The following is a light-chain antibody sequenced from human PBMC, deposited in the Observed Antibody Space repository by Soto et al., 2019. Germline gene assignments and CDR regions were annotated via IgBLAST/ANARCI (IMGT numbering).Light chain of an antibody. Sequence: QAVVTQETSPTVYPGGTVTLTCGSSTGAVTSGHYPYWFQQKPGQAPRTLIYDTSNKHSWTPARFSGSLLGGKAALTLSGAQPEYEAEYYCLLSYSGARGVFGGRTKVTVL. V-gene: IGLV7-46*01. CDR1: TGAVTSGHY. CDR3: LLSYSGARGV. J-gene: IGLJ3*02. CDR2: DTS.